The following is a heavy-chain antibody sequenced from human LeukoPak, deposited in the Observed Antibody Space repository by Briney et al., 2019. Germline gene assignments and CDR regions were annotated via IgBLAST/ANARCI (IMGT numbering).Heavy chain of an antibody. J-gene: IGHJ4*02. CDR3: ARDPATHHPDTASDY. V-gene: IGHV3-23*01. CDR1: GFTFSSYA. Sequence: GGSLRLSCAASGFTFSSYAMSWVRQAPGKGLEWVSAISGSASNTYYADSVKGRFTISRDNSKNTLYLQMNSLRAEDTAVYYCARDPATHHPDTASDYWGQGTLVTVSS. D-gene: IGHD5-18*01. CDR2: ISGSASNT.